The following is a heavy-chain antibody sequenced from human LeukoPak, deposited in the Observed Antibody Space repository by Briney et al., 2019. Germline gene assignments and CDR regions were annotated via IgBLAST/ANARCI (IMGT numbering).Heavy chain of an antibody. CDR3: ARVWSSGYTKDH. Sequence: QTGGSLRLSCAASGFTFSSYSIDWVRQAPGKGLEWLSYISSSSSTIYYADSVKGRFTISRDNAKNSVYLQMNSLRAEDTAVYYCARVWSSGYTKDHWGQGTLVTVSS. CDR1: GFTFSSYS. D-gene: IGHD3-22*01. V-gene: IGHV3-48*04. CDR2: ISSSSSTI. J-gene: IGHJ4*02.